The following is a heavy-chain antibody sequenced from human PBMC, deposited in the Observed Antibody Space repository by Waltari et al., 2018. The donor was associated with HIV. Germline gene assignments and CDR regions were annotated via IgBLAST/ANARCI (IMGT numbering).Heavy chain of an antibody. J-gene: IGHJ4*02. D-gene: IGHD3-10*01. CDR2: IYYSGST. CDR1: GGSISSSSYY. Sequence: QLQLQESGPGLVKPSETLSLTCTVSGGSISSSSYYWGWIRQPPGKGLEWIGSIYYSGSTDYNPALKSRVTISVDTSKTQFSLKLSSVTAADTAVYYCARHRKGITMVRGVIDYWGQGTLVTVSS. V-gene: IGHV4-39*01. CDR3: ARHRKGITMVRGVIDY.